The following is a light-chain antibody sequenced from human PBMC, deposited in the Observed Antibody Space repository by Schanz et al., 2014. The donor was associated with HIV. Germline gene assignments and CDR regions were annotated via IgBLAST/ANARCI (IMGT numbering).Light chain of an antibody. CDR3: QQYGRSPLT. Sequence: IVMTQSPATLSVSPGERATLSCRASQSVSSNLAWYQQKPGQAPRLLIYDAFNRATGIPARFSGSGSGTDFTLTISRLEPKDSAVYYCQQYGRSPLTFGGGTKVEIK. CDR1: QSVSSN. CDR2: DAF. J-gene: IGKJ4*01. V-gene: IGKV3D-15*01.